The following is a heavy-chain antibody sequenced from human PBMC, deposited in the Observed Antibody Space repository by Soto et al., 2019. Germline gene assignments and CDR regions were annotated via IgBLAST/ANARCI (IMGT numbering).Heavy chain of an antibody. Sequence: ASVKVSCKASGSTFTSYGISWVRQAPGQGLEWMGWISAYNGNTNYAQKLQGRVTMTTDTSTSTAYMELRSLRSDDTAVYYCARDVTYYDFWSGYSFDYWGQGTLVTVSS. D-gene: IGHD3-3*01. CDR3: ARDVTYYDFWSGYSFDY. J-gene: IGHJ4*02. CDR2: ISAYNGNT. V-gene: IGHV1-18*01. CDR1: GSTFTSYG.